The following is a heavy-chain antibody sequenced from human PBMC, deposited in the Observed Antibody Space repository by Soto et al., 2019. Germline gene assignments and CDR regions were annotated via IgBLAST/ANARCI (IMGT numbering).Heavy chain of an antibody. J-gene: IGHJ4*02. Sequence: QVQLVESGGGVVQPGRSLRLSCAASGFTFSSYAMHWVRQAPGKGLEWVALIWYDGNNKYYADSVQGRFTISRDNSKNTLYLQMNSLRAEDTAVYYCARDSTGLTFDYWGQGTLVTVSS. CDR3: ARDSTGLTFDY. CDR1: GFTFSSYA. CDR2: IWYDGNNK. V-gene: IGHV3-33*01. D-gene: IGHD6-25*01.